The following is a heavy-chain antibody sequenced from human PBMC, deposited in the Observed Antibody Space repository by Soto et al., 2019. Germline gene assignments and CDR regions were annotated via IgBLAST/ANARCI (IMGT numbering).Heavy chain of an antibody. Sequence: DVQLLESGGGLVQPGGSLRLSCAASGFTFNAYAMTWVSQAPGKGLEWVSAIGGSGGNRYYAGSVRGRFTISRDNSKDTVDLQMNSMSVEDTAVYYCARVASDYINSVDHWGQGILVSVSS. CDR3: ARVASDYINSVDH. J-gene: IGHJ4*02. V-gene: IGHV3-23*01. CDR1: GFTFNAYA. CDR2: IGGSGGNR. D-gene: IGHD4-4*01.